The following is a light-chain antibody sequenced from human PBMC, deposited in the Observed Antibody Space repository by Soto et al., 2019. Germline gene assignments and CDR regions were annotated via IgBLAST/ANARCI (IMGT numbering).Light chain of an antibody. Sequence: QSALTQPASVSGSPGQSITISCTGTSSDVGGYNYASWYQQHPGKAPKLMIYEVSNRSSGVSNRFSVSKSGNTASLTISGLQAEDEADYYCSSYTSSSTLVFGTGAKLTV. CDR1: SSDVGGYNY. V-gene: IGLV2-14*01. CDR3: SSYTSSSTLV. J-gene: IGLJ1*01. CDR2: EVS.